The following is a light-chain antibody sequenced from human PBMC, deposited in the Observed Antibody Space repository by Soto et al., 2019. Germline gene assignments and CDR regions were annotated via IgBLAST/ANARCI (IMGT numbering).Light chain of an antibody. V-gene: IGLV2-11*01. CDR2: DVT. CDR1: SSDVGGYNY. Sequence: QSVLTQPRSVSGSPGQSVTISCTGTSSDVGGYNYVSWYQQHPGEAPKLMIYDVTKWPSGVPDRFSGSKSGNTASLTIIGLQAEDEADYYCCSYAGSYIWLFGGGTKVTVL. J-gene: IGLJ3*02. CDR3: CSYAGSYIWL.